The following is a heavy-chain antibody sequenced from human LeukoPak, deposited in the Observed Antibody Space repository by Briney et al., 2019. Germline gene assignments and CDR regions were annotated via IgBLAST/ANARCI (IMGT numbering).Heavy chain of an antibody. CDR2: ISYDGSNK. J-gene: IGHJ4*02. CDR1: GFTFSSYA. D-gene: IGHD6-13*01. CDR3: ARDTRIAAAGTLLDY. V-gene: IGHV3-30*04. Sequence: GGSLRLSCAASGFTFSSYAMHWVRQAPGKGLEWVAVISYDGSNKYYADSVKGRFTISRDNSKNTLYLQMNSLRAEDTAVYYCARDTRIAAAGTLLDYWGQGTLVTVSS.